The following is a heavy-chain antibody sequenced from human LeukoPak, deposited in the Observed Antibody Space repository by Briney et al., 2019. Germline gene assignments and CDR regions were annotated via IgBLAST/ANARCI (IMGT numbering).Heavy chain of an antibody. CDR2: IDSGGST. CDR3: ARKLGYCSGGSCYSFDY. V-gene: IGHV3-66*01. D-gene: IGHD2-15*01. J-gene: IGHJ4*02. Sequence: PGGSLRLSCAASGFTVSSNYMNWVRQAPGKGLEWVSVIDSGGSTYYADSVKGRFTISRDNSKNTLYLQMNSLRAEDTAVYYCARKLGYCSGGSCYSFDYWGQGTLVTVSS. CDR1: GFTVSSNY.